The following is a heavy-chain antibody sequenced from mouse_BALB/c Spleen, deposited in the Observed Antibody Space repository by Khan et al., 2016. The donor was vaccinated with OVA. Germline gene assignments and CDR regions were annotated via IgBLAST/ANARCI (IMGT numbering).Heavy chain of an antibody. CDR2: IYPSDSET. CDR3: ARPYYGTRDYFALDY. CDR1: DYLFINYW. J-gene: IGHJ4*01. Sequence: QVQLQQSGPQLVRPGASVKISCKTSDYLFINYWMHWVKQRPGQGLEWIGMIYPSDSETRLNQKFKDKATLTVDESSSTAYMQLSSPTSEDSAVYYCARPYYGTRDYFALDYWGQGTSVTVSS. V-gene: IGHV1S126*01. D-gene: IGHD1-1*01.